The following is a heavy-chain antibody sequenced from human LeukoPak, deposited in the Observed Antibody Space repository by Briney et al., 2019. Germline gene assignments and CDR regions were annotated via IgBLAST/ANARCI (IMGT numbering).Heavy chain of an antibody. CDR3: AGGDFWSGYYGD. Sequence: PGGSLRLSCAASGFTFSSYSMNRVRQAPGKGLEWVSSISSSSSYIYYADSVKGRFTISRDNAKNSLYLQMNSLRAEDTAVYYCAGGDFWSGYYGDWGQGTLVTVSS. J-gene: IGHJ4*02. CDR2: ISSSSSYI. CDR1: GFTFSSYS. D-gene: IGHD3-3*01. V-gene: IGHV3-21*01.